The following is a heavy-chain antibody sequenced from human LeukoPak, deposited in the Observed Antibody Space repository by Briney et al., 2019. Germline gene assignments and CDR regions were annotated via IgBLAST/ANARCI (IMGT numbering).Heavy chain of an antibody. J-gene: IGHJ4*02. D-gene: IGHD3-22*01. Sequence: SETLSLTCSVSGGSMSSYYWSWIRQSPGKGLEWIGYIYHSGSTDYNPSLKSRVTMSVDTSKNQFSLKLSSVTAADTAVYYCARDRYYYDSSGYSTFDYWGQGTLVTVSS. V-gene: IGHV4-59*12. CDR1: GGSMSSYY. CDR3: ARDRYYYDSSGYSTFDY. CDR2: IYHSGST.